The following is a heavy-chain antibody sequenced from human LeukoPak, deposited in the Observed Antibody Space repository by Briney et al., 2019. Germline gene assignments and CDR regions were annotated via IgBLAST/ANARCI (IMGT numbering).Heavy chain of an antibody. D-gene: IGHD3-3*01. J-gene: IGHJ6*02. V-gene: IGHV3-30-3*01. CDR2: ISYDGSNK. CDR3: ARDRFGSYYYYGMDV. Sequence: PGGSLRLSCAASGFTFSSYAMHWVRQAPGKGLEWVAVISYDGSNKYYADSVKGRFTISRDNSKNTLYLQMNSLRAEDTAVYYCARDRFGSYYYYGMDVWGQGTTVTVSS. CDR1: GFTFSSYA.